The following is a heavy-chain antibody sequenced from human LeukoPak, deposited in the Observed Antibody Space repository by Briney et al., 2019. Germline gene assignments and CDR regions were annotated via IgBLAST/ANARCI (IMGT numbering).Heavy chain of an antibody. CDR3: AKRGERSGWSYYFDY. D-gene: IGHD6-19*01. CDR2: ISHSGTSP. J-gene: IGHJ4*02. Sequence: HPGGPLRLPRAASGFPLTYYAMIWLRQAPGKTLEWVSAISHSGTSPYYPASVKGRFTISSDHYENPPYFQLSNLTDDDPALYFCAKRGERSGWSYYFDYWGQGTLVTVSS. CDR1: GFPLTYYA. V-gene: IGHV3-23*01.